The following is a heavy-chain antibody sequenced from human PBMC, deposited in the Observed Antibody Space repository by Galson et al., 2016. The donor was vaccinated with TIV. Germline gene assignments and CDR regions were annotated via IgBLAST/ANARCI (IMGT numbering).Heavy chain of an antibody. CDR3: SREKYSGFGF. J-gene: IGHJ4*02. CDR1: GYIFTTYY. D-gene: IGHD5-12*01. CDR2: LNPSGVTT. Sequence: SVKVSCKASGYIFTTYYIHWVRQAPGQGLEWMGMLNPSGVTTSYAEKFQDRVTMSMDTSTRTFYMELSSLTAEDTAIYYCSREKYSGFGFWGQGTLVTVSS. V-gene: IGHV1-46*01.